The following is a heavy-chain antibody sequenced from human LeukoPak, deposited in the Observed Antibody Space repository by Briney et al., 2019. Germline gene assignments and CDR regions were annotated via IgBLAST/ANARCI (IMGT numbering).Heavy chain of an antibody. CDR3: ASFVAAAGDY. CDR2: INTDGSST. D-gene: IGHD6-13*01. J-gene: IGHJ4*02. CDR1: GFTFSSYW. Sequence: SGGSLRLSCAASGFTFSSYWMHWVRQAPGKGLVWVSRINTDGSSTSYADSVKGRFTISRDNAKNSLYLQMNSLRAEDTAVYYCASFVAAAGDYWGQGTLVTVSS. V-gene: IGHV3-74*01.